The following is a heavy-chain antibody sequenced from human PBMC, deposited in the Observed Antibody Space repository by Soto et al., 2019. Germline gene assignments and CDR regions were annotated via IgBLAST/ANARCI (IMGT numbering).Heavy chain of an antibody. CDR3: ARGVTMVRGVIHTPYFDY. Sequence: QVQLQESGPGLVKPSQTLSLTCTVSGGSISSGGYYWSWIRQHPGKGLEWIGYIYYSGSTYYNPSLKYRVTISVDTSKNQFSLTLSSVTAADTAVYYCARGVTMVRGVIHTPYFDYWGQGTLVTVSS. J-gene: IGHJ4*02. CDR2: IYYSGST. V-gene: IGHV4-31*03. CDR1: GGSISSGGYY. D-gene: IGHD3-10*01.